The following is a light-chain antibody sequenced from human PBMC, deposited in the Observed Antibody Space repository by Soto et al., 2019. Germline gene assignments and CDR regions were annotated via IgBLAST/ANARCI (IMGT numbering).Light chain of an antibody. CDR3: QQYNNWPRT. CDR2: GAS. J-gene: IGKJ1*01. Sequence: EIEMTQSPATLSVSPGERATLSCRASQSVSSNLAWYQQKPGQAPRLLIYGASTRATGIPARFSGSGSGTEFTLTISSLQSEDFAVYYCQQYNNWPRTFGHGTKV. V-gene: IGKV3-15*01. CDR1: QSVSSN.